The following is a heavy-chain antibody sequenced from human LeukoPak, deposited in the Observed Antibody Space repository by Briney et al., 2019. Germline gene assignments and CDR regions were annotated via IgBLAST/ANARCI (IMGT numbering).Heavy chain of an antibody. J-gene: IGHJ3*02. CDR1: EFTFSAYA. CDR2: IRVDGSVE. Sequence: GGSLRLSCAASEFTFSAYAMTWVRQAPGKGLEWVATIRVDGSVEFPEDSRKGRFTISRDNAWNSLYLQMDSLRVEDTAVYYCATYSGPDKWDASDMWGQGTLVTVSP. V-gene: IGHV3-7*01. D-gene: IGHD1-26*01. CDR3: ATYSGPDKWDASDM.